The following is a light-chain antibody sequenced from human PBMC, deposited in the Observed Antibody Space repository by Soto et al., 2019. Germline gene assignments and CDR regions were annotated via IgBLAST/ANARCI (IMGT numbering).Light chain of an antibody. CDR1: KLGDKY. J-gene: IGLJ2*01. CDR2: QDS. Sequence: SYELTQPPSVSVSPGQTASITCSGDKLGDKYACWYQQKPGQSPVLVIYQDSKRPSGIPERFAGSNSGNTATLTIRGTQAMDEADYSCQAWDSSTVVFGGGTKLTVL. V-gene: IGLV3-1*01. CDR3: QAWDSSTVV.